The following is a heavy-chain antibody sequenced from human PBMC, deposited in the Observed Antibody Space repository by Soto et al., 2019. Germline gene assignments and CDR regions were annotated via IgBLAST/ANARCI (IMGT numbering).Heavy chain of an antibody. Sequence: EVQLLESGGGLVQPGGSLRLSCAASGFTFSSYAMSWVRQAPGKGLEWVSSISNTGGTTYYADSVKGRFTISRDNSKNTLYLQMTSLRAEDTAIYYCAKVWGNYGNFDYWGQGTLVTVSS. CDR3: AKVWGNYGNFDY. V-gene: IGHV3-23*01. CDR1: GFTFSSYA. CDR2: ISNTGGTT. D-gene: IGHD3-16*01. J-gene: IGHJ4*02.